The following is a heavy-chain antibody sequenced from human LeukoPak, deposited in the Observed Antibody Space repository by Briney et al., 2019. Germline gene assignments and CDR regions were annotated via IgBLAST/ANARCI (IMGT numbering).Heavy chain of an antibody. V-gene: IGHV1-18*01. CDR2: ITAYNGNT. CDR3: ARKGSSGLTFDY. CDR1: GYTFTSYD. J-gene: IGHJ4*02. Sequence: ASVKVSCTASGYTFTSYDISWVRQAPGQGLEWMGWITAYNGNTNYAQKLQGRVTMTTDTSTSTAYMELRSLRSDDTAVYYCARKGSSGLTFDYWGQGTLVTVSS. D-gene: IGHD6-19*01.